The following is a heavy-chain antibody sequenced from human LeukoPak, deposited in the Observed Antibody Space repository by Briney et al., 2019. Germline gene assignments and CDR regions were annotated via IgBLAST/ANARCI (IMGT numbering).Heavy chain of an antibody. CDR2: ISSSGSTI. V-gene: IGHV3-48*03. Sequence: GGSLRLSCAASGFTFSSYEMNWVRQAPGKGLEWVSYISSSGSTIYYADSVKGRFTISRDNAKNPLYLQMNSLRAEDTAVYYCARVSPPLRYFDWLLSGALDYWGQGTLVTVSS. CDR3: ARVSPPLRYFDWLLSGALDY. CDR1: GFTFSSYE. D-gene: IGHD3-9*01. J-gene: IGHJ4*02.